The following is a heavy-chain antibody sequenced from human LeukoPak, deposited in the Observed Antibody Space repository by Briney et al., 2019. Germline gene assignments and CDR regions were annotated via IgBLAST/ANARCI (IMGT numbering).Heavy chain of an antibody. CDR2: IKQDGSEK. J-gene: IGHJ6*02. V-gene: IGHV3-7*01. Sequence: PGGSLRLSCAASGFTFSTYCMSWVRQAPGKGLEWVANIKQDGSEKYYVDSVKGRFTISRDNAKNSLYLQMNSLRDEDTAVYYCARVGYYESSGYYSRPIYYYYGMDVWGQGTTVTVSS. CDR3: ARVGYYESSGYYSRPIYYYYGMDV. CDR1: GFTFSTYC. D-gene: IGHD3-22*01.